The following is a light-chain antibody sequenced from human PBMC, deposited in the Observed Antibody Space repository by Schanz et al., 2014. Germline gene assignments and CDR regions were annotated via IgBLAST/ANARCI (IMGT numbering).Light chain of an antibody. Sequence: QSALTQPPSASGSPGQSVTISCSGTSSDVGGYNYVSWYQQHPGKAPKVMIYEVSKRPSGVPDRFSGSKSGNSASLTVSGLQADDEADYYCSSYAGSDNVVFGGGTKLTVL. CDR3: SSYAGSDNVV. J-gene: IGLJ2*01. V-gene: IGLV2-8*01. CDR1: SSDVGGYNY. CDR2: EVS.